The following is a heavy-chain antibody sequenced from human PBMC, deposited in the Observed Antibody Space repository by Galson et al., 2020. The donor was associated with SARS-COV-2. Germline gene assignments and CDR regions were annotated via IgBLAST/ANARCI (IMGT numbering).Heavy chain of an antibody. CDR3: ETYGGDCSGGVCYSHSH. D-gene: IGHD2-21*02. J-gene: IGHJ4*02. V-gene: IGHV5-10-1*01. CDR1: GYTFTRQW. Sequence: HGESLKISCKASGYTFTRQWITWVRQLPGKGLEWMGRIDPADSSTNYSPSFQGHVSISADRSISTAFLFWGSLKASDSAMYYCETYGGDCSGGVCYSHSHWGQGTWVTVAS. CDR2: IDPADSST.